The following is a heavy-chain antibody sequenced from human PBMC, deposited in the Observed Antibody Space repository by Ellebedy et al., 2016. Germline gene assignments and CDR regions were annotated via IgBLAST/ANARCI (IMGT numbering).Heavy chain of an antibody. CDR1: GFTFRNYN. CDR3: VRDNYWSVDY. Sequence: GGSLRLSCAASGFTFRNYNMNWVRQAPGKGLEWVSYIRTASSTIYYADSVKGRFTISRDNAKNTLYLQMNSLRVEDTAVYYCVRDNYWSVDYWGQGSLVTVSS. CDR2: IRTASSTI. D-gene: IGHD2-8*02. J-gene: IGHJ4*02. V-gene: IGHV3-48*04.